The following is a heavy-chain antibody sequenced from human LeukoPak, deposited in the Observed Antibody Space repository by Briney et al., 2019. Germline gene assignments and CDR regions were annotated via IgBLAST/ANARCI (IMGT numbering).Heavy chain of an antibody. D-gene: IGHD5-12*01. Sequence: PSQTLSLTCTVSGGSISSGSYYWSWIRQPAGKGLEWIGRIYTSGSTNYNPSLKSRVTISVDTSKSQFSLKLSSVTAADTAVYHCARDNARYSGYDFYYWGQGTLVTVSS. CDR1: GGSISSGSYY. V-gene: IGHV4-61*02. CDR2: IYTSGST. J-gene: IGHJ4*02. CDR3: ARDNARYSGYDFYY.